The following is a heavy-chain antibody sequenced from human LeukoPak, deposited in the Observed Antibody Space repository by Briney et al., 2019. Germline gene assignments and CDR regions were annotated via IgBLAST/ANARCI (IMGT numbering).Heavy chain of an antibody. D-gene: IGHD3-3*01. CDR2: INPNSGGT. V-gene: IGHV1-2*02. CDR3: ARAPYYDFWSGYCSRGSCYGMDV. Sequence: ASVKVSCKASGYTFTGYYMHWVRQAPGQGLEWMGWINPNSGGTNYAQKFQGRVTMTRDTSISTAYMELSRLRSDATAVYYCARAPYYDFWSGYCSRGSCYGMDVWGQGTPVTVSS. CDR1: GYTFTGYY. J-gene: IGHJ6*02.